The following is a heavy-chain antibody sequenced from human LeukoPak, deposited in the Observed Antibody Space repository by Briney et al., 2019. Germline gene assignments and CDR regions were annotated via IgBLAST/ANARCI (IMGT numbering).Heavy chain of an antibody. CDR1: GFLVSTNY. CDR3: ARDGKDTSSWAPSFDL. CDR2: IYSDGGT. D-gene: IGHD6-13*01. V-gene: IGHV3-66*01. Sequence: GSLRLSCAASGFLVSTNYMTWVRPAPGKGLEWVSLIYSDGGTYYADSVQGRFTISRDYSKNTLFLQMNSLRNEDTAVYYCARDGKDTSSWAPSFDLWGQGTLVTVSS. J-gene: IGHJ4*02.